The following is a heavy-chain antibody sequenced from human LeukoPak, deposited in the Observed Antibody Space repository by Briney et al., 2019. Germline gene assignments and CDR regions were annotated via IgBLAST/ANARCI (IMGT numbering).Heavy chain of an antibody. V-gene: IGHV1-46*01. Sequence: ASVKVSCKASGYTFTSYYIHWVRQAPGQGLEWTGMIYPRDGSTSYAQKFQGRVTVTRDTSTSTVHMELSGLRSEDTGVYYCARDQEAFDYWGQGTLVTVSS. CDR1: GYTFTSYY. CDR3: ARDQEAFDY. J-gene: IGHJ4*02. CDR2: IYPRDGST.